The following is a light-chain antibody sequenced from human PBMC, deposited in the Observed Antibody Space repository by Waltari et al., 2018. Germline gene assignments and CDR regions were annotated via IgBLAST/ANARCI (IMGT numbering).Light chain of an antibody. V-gene: IGLV1-40*01. J-gene: IGLJ2*01. CDR3: QSSDGSLTL. CDR1: TSNIGAGYD. Sequence: QSVLTQPPSVSGAPGQRVTISCTGGTSNIGAGYDVHWYQQLPGTAPKLLIYGNTNRPSGVPDRFSGSKSGTSASLAIAGLQAEDDGDYYCQSSDGSLTLFGGGTRLTVL. CDR2: GNT.